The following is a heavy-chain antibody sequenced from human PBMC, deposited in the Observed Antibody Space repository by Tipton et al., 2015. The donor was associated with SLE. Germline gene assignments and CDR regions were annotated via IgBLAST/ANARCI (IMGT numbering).Heavy chain of an antibody. J-gene: IGHJ3*02. CDR2: FYFSGSS. V-gene: IGHV4-59*12. CDR1: GVSISTYY. Sequence: TLSLTCSVSGVSISTYYWSWIRQSPGKGLEWIGFFYFSGSSQYNPSLKSRVTMSIDTSKNQFSLKLTAVTAADTAVYYCARTLDALDIWGQGTMVTVSS. CDR3: ARTLDALDI.